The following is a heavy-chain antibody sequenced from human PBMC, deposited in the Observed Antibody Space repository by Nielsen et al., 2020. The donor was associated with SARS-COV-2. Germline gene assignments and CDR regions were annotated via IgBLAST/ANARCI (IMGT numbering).Heavy chain of an antibody. Sequence: GGSLRLSCTTSGFAFSTYAMTWVRQAPGKGLEWVSAISGSGANKYYADSVKGRFTISRDNSKNTLYLQMSSLRAEDTAVYHCAKERDSRGYYDYWGQGTRVTVSS. J-gene: IGHJ4*02. D-gene: IGHD3-22*01. V-gene: IGHV3-23*01. CDR1: GFAFSTYA. CDR3: AKERDSRGYYDY. CDR2: ISGSGANK.